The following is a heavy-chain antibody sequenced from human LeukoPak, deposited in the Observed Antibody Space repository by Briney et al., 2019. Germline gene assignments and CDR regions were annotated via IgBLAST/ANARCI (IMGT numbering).Heavy chain of an antibody. CDR3: ARDIPAHGDVDY. CDR1: GGTFSSYA. D-gene: IGHD4-17*01. V-gene: IGHV1-69*04. J-gene: IGHJ4*02. Sequence: ASVKVSCKASGGTFSSYAISWVRQAPGQGLEWMGRIIPILGIANYAQKFQGRVTITADKSTSTAYMELSSLRSEDTAVYYCARDIPAHGDVDYWGQGTLVTVSS. CDR2: IIPILGIA.